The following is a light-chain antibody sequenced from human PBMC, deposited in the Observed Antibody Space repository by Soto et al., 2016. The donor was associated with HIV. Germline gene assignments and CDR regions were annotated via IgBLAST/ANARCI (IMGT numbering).Light chain of an antibody. CDR2: ENR. V-gene: IGLV3-21*04. J-gene: IGLJ2*01. Sequence: SYELTQPPSVSVAPGKTASISCGGNNIGTKSVHWYQQKPGQAPVLIIYENRDRPSGIPERFSGSKSGNTATLSISRVEAGDEADYFCQVWDSSSDQTVFGGGTKLTV. CDR1: NIGTKS. CDR3: QVWDSSSDQTV.